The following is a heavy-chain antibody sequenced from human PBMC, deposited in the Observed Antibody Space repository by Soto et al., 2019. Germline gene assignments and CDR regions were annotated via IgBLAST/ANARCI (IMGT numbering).Heavy chain of an antibody. D-gene: IGHD6-13*01. V-gene: IGHV1-18*01. J-gene: IGHJ5*02. CDR1: GYTFTSYG. Sequence: QVQLVQSGAEVKKPGASVKVSCKASGYTFTSYGISWVRQAPGQGLEWMGWISAYNGSTNYAQKLQGRVTMTTDTSTSTAYMELRSLRSDDTAVYYCARASSSWLPLTYNWFDPWGQGTLVTVSS. CDR3: ARASSSWLPLTYNWFDP. CDR2: ISAYNGST.